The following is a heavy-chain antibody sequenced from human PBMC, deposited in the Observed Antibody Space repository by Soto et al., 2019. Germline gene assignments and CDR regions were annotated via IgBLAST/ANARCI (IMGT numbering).Heavy chain of an antibody. V-gene: IGHV4-30-2*01. Sequence: SETLSLTCAGSGGAISIGDYSLSWIRQPPGKGLELIGYVFHSGSTYYSPSLKSRVTISIDGSKNQFSLKLTSVTAADTAVYYCARGSYGAGYDYWGQGILVTVSS. CDR3: ARGSYGAGYDY. CDR2: VFHSGST. J-gene: IGHJ4*02. CDR1: GGAISIGDYS. D-gene: IGHD3-10*01.